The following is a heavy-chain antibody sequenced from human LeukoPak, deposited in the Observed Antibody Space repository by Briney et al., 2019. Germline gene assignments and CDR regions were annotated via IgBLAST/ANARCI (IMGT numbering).Heavy chain of an antibody. J-gene: IGHJ3*02. CDR3: ARERSCSSTSCYVVDI. Sequence: SETLSPTCTVSGGSFSSGSYYWSWIRQPPGTGLEWIGYIYYSGSTNYNPSLKSRVTISVDTSKNQFSLKLSSVTAADTAVYYCARERSCSSTSCYVVDIWGQGTMVTVSS. CDR1: GGSFSSGSYY. V-gene: IGHV4-61*01. CDR2: IYYSGST. D-gene: IGHD2-2*01.